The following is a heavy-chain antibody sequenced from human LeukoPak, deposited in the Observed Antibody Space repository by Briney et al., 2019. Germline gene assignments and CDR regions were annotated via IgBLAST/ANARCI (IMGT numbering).Heavy chain of an antibody. CDR2: IYYSGST. CDR1: GGSINGYY. J-gene: IGHJ5*02. CDR3: ARSTALIAAAGFDP. V-gene: IGHV4-59*08. Sequence: SETLSLTCTVSGGSINGYYWSWIRQPPGKGLEWIGYIYYSGSTNYNPSLKSRVTISVDTSKNQFSLKLSSVTAADTAVYYCARSTALIAAAGFDPWGQGTLVTVSS. D-gene: IGHD6-13*01.